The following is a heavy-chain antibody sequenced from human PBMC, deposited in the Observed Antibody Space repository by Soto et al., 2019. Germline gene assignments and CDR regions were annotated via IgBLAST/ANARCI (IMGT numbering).Heavy chain of an antibody. CDR3: ARVASGYGLDY. CDR2: IYYSGST. V-gene: IGHV4-31*03. CDR1: GVSISSGGYY. Sequence: TLALTCPVSGVSISSGGYYWSWIRQHPGKGLEWIGYIYYSGSTYYNPSLKSRVTISVDTSKNQFSLKLSSVTAEDTAVYYCARVASGYGLDYWGQGTLVTVYS. D-gene: IGHD5-12*01. J-gene: IGHJ4*02.